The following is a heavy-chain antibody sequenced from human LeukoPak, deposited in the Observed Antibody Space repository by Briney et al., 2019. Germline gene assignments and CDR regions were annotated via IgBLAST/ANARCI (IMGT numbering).Heavy chain of an antibody. CDR2: IYPGDSDT. CDR3: ARHGGVQQWLVQQSAMGFDY. CDR1: GYSFTSYW. J-gene: IGHJ4*02. Sequence: GESLKISCKGSGYSFTSYWIGWVRQMPGKGLEWMGIIYPGDSDTRYSPSFQGQVTISADKSISTAYLQWSSLKASDTAMYYCARHGGVQQWLVQQSAMGFDYWGQGTLVTVSS. D-gene: IGHD6-19*01. V-gene: IGHV5-51*01.